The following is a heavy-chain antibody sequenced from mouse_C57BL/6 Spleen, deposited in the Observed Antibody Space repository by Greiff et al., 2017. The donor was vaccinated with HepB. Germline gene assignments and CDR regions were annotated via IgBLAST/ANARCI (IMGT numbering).Heavy chain of an antibody. V-gene: IGHV1-15*01. CDR3: TRSSHYYAMDY. CDR1: GYTFTDYE. CDR2: IDPETGGT. J-gene: IGHJ4*01. Sequence: VQLQQSGAELVRPGASVTLSCKASGYTFTDYEMHWVKQTPVHGLEWIGAIDPETGGTAYNQKFKGKAILTADKSSSTAYLELSSLTSEDSAVYYCTRSSHYYAMDYWGKGTSVTVSS.